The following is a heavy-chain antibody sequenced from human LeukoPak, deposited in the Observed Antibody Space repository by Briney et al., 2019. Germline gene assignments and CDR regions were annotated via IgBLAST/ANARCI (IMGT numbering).Heavy chain of an antibody. J-gene: IGHJ6*03. Sequence: SVKVSCKASGGTFSSYAISWVRQAPGQGFEWMGGIIPIFGTANYAQKFQGRVTITADKSTSTAYMELSSLRSEDTAVYYCARDQGSSRYYYYYYMDVWGKGTTVTVSS. D-gene: IGHD6-13*01. CDR2: IIPIFGTA. CDR1: GGTFSSYA. V-gene: IGHV1-69*06. CDR3: ARDQGSSRYYYYYYMDV.